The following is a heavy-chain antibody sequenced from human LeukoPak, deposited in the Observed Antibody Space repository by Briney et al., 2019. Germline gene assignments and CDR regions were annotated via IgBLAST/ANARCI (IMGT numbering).Heavy chain of an antibody. Sequence: SETLSLTCTVSGGSVSSGSYHWSWIRQPPGKGLEWIGYIYYSGSTNYNPSLKSRVTISVDTSKNQFSLKLSSVTAADTAVYYCARWGAVGATFDYWGQGTLVTVSS. CDR2: IYYSGST. CDR3: ARWGAVGATFDY. J-gene: IGHJ4*02. D-gene: IGHD1-26*01. CDR1: GGSVSSGSYH. V-gene: IGHV4-61*01.